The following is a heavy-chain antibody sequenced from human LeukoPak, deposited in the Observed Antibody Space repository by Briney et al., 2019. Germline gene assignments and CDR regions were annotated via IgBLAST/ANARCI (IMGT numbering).Heavy chain of an antibody. CDR2: NQPGDSYI. Sequence: GGSLEIPLRGLGYPLTTHWIGGVGQMHGKGLEWMVINQPGDSYIEYSPTFQGHVTISVDKSINTAYLQGSSLKASDSAINACAGGGGYWGQGTLVTVSS. J-gene: IGHJ4*02. CDR3: AGGGGY. V-gene: IGHV5-51*01. CDR1: GYPLTTHW. D-gene: IGHD3-16*01.